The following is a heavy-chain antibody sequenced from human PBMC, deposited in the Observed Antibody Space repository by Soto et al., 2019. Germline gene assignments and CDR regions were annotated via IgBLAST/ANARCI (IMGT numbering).Heavy chain of an antibody. CDR1: GGTFSSYA. J-gene: IGHJ5*02. CDR2: IIPIFGTA. Sequence: QVQLVQSGAEVKKPGSSVKVSRKASGGTFSSYAISWVRQAPGQGLAWMGGIIPIFGTANYAQKFQGRVTITADESTSTAYMELSSMRSEDTAVYYCARGYYYGSGSYWWFDPWGQGTLVTVSS. D-gene: IGHD3-10*01. V-gene: IGHV1-69*01. CDR3: ARGYYYGSGSYWWFDP.